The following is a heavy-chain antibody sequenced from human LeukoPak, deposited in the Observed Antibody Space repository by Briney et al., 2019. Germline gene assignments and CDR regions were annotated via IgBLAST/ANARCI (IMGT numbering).Heavy chain of an antibody. V-gene: IGHV3-23*01. D-gene: IGHD1-14*01. CDR2: ISATGGET. J-gene: IGHJ4*02. Sequence: PGGSLRLSCAVSGFTFSAYAMSWVRQVPGKGLDWVSTISATGGETFYADSVKGRFVISRDNSKNTFSLQMDSLRVDDTAIYYCAKGKVNHLGGLDYWGRGTLVTVSS. CDR3: AKGKVNHLGGLDY. CDR1: GFTFSAYA.